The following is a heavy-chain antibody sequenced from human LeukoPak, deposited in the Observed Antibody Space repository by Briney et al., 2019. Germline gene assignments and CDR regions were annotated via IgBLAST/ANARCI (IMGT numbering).Heavy chain of an antibody. CDR2: INPNSGGT. CDR1: GYTFTGYY. J-gene: IGHJ5*02. V-gene: IGHV1-2*02. CDR3: ARRYCSSTSCYRYGWFDP. D-gene: IGHD2-2*02. Sequence: ASVKVSCKASGYTFTGYYMHWVRQAPGQGLEWMGWINPNSGGTNYAQKFQGRVTMTRDTSISTAYMELSRLRSDDAAVYYCARRYCSSTSCYRYGWFDPWGQGTLVTVSS.